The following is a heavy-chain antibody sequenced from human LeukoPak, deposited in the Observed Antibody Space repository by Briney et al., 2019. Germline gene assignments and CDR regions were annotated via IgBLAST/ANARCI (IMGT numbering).Heavy chain of an antibody. V-gene: IGHV1-8*01. CDR3: ARGRRSLTAAGRKNWFDP. CDR2: MNPNSGNP. CDR1: GYTFTSYD. Sequence: ASVKVSCKASGYTFTSYDINWVRPATGQGLEWMGWMNPNSGNPGYAQKFQGRVTMTKNTSISTAYMELSSLRSEDTAVYYCARGRRSLTAAGRKNWFDPWGQGTLVTVSS. J-gene: IGHJ5*02. D-gene: IGHD6-13*01.